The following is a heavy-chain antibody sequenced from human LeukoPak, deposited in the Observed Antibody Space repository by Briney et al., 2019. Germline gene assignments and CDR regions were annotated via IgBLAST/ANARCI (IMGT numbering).Heavy chain of an antibody. J-gene: IGHJ6*03. CDR3: AGRGYCSGGSCYKTDYYYMDV. Sequence: ASVKVSCKASGYTFTSYYMHWVRQAPGQGLEWMGWINTNTGNPTYAQGFTGRFVFSLDTSVSTAYLQISSLKAEDTAVYYCAGRGYCSGGSCYKTDYYYMDVWGKGTTVTVSS. CDR1: GYTFTSYY. V-gene: IGHV7-4-1*02. D-gene: IGHD2-15*01. CDR2: INTNTGNP.